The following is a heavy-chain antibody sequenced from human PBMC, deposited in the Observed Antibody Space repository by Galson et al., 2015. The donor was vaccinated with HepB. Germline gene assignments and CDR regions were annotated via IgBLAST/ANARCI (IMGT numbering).Heavy chain of an antibody. V-gene: IGHV3-30-3*01. CDR1: GFTFSSYA. D-gene: IGHD3-22*01. Sequence: SLRLSCAASGFTFSSYAMHWVRQAPGKGLEWVAVISYDGSNKYYADSVKGRFTISRDNSKNTLYLQMNSLRAEDTAVYYCARDSTHLYDSSGYPVNWFDPWGQGTLVTVSS. J-gene: IGHJ5*02. CDR2: ISYDGSNK. CDR3: ARDSTHLYDSSGYPVNWFDP.